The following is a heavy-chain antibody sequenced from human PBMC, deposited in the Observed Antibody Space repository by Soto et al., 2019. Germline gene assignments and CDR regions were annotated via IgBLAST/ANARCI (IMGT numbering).Heavy chain of an antibody. CDR1: GFTFSGSA. D-gene: IGHD5-18*01. J-gene: IGHJ6*02. V-gene: IGHV3-73*01. CDR3: TRLGNTAMVRNGMDA. Sequence: QPGGSLRLSCAASGFTFSGSAMHWVRQASGKGLEWVGRIRSKANSYATAYAASVKGRFTISRDDSKNTAYLQMNSLKTEDTAVYYCTRLGNTAMVRNGMDAWGQGTTVTVSS. CDR2: IRSKANSYAT.